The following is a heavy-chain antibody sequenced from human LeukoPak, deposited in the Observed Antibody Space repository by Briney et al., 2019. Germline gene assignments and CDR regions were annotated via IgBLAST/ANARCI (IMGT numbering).Heavy chain of an antibody. V-gene: IGHV4-39*01. J-gene: IGHJ3*02. CDR3: ARAYYYASSAFDI. CDR2: IYYGGST. D-gene: IGHD3-22*01. Sequence: SETLSLTCTVSGGSISSNTYYWDWIRQPPGKGLECIGSIYYGGSTYYTPSLKSRVIISVDTSKNQFSLKLSSVTAADTAVYYCARAYYYASSAFDIWGQGTMVTVSS. CDR1: GGSISSNTYY.